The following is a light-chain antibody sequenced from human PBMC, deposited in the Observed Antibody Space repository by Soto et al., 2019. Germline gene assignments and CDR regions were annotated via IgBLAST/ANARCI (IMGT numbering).Light chain of an antibody. V-gene: IGLV2-14*01. CDR2: DVS. CDR3: SSYTSSSTLV. CDR1: SSDVGGYNY. Sequence: QSVLTQPASVSGSPGQSITISCTGTSSDVGGYNYVSWNQQHPGKANKLMIYDVSNRPSGVSNRFSGSKSSNTASLTISGLQAEDEADYYCSSYTSSSTLVFGTGTKVTVL. J-gene: IGLJ1*01.